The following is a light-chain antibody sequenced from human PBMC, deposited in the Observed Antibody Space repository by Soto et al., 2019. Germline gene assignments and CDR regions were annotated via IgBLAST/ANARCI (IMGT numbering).Light chain of an antibody. J-gene: IGKJ2*01. CDR1: QSININ. CDR2: GAS. V-gene: IGKV3-15*01. Sequence: EVVMTQSPATLSLSPEERATLSCRASQSININLAWYQQKPGQAPRLLIYGASTRATGLPARFSGSGSGTEFTLSISSLQSDDSAVYYCQQYNHWPPYTFGQGTKLEIK. CDR3: QQYNHWPPYT.